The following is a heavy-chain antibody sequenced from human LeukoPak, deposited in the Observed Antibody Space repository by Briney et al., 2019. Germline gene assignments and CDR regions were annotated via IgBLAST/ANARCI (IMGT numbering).Heavy chain of an antibody. J-gene: IGHJ6*03. D-gene: IGHD1-20*01. CDR1: GFTFSSYS. Sequence: GVSLRLSCAASGFTFSSYSMNWVRQAPGKGLEWVSSISSSSSYIYYADSVKGRFTISRDNAKNSLYLQINSLRAEDTAAYYCARDLTGTLSMDVWGKGTTVTVSS. CDR2: ISSSSSYI. V-gene: IGHV3-21*01. CDR3: ARDLTGTLSMDV.